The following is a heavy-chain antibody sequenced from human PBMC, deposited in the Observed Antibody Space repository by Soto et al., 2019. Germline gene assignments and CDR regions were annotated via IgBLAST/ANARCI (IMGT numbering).Heavy chain of an antibody. CDR3: ARAGTAMTPGGAY. CDR1: GYTFKNYG. Sequence: ASVKVSCKASGYTFKNYGIKWLRQAPGQGLEWVGWITTYNGNRYSAEKFQGRVTMTTDTSTSTAYMELRSLRSDDTAVYYCARAGTAMTPGGAYWGQGTLVTVSS. J-gene: IGHJ4*02. CDR2: ITTYNGNR. D-gene: IGHD5-18*01. V-gene: IGHV1-18*01.